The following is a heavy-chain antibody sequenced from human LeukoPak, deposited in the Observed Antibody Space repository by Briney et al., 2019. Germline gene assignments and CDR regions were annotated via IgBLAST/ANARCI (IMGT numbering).Heavy chain of an antibody. CDR3: ARAVVVPASIILDP. CDR1: GGSISSGDYY. J-gene: IGHJ5*02. CDR2: IYYSGST. V-gene: IGHV4-30-4*08. Sequence: SETLSLTCTVSGGSISSGDYYWRWIRQPPGKGLEWIGYIYYSGSTYYNPSLKSRVTISVDTSKNQFSLKLSSVTAADTAVYYCARAVVVPASIILDPWGQGTLVTVSS. D-gene: IGHD2-2*01.